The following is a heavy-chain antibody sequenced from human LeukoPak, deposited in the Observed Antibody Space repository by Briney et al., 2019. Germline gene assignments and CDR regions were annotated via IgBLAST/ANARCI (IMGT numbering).Heavy chain of an antibody. CDR2: ISYDGSNK. CDR3: AREGPGRLDY. Sequence: GGSLRLSCAASGFTFSSYAMHWVRQAPGKGLEWVAVISYDGSNKYYAGSVKGRFTISRDNSKNTLYLQMNSLRAEDTAVYYCAREGPGRLDYWGQGTLVTVSS. D-gene: IGHD2-8*02. J-gene: IGHJ4*02. V-gene: IGHV3-30-3*01. CDR1: GFTFSSYA.